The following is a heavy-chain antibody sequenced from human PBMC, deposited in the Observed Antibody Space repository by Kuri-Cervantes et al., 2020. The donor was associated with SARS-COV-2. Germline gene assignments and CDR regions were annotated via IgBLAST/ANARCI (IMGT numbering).Heavy chain of an antibody. Sequence: ASVKVSCKASGGTFSSYTISWVRQAPGQGLEWMGWISAYSGNTNYAQKLQGRVTMTTDTSTSTAYMELRSLRSDDTAVYYCARTQDIVVVVAAYNWFDPWGQGTLVTVS. CDR1: GGTFSSYT. CDR3: ARTQDIVVVVAAYNWFDP. J-gene: IGHJ5*02. CDR2: ISAYSGNT. D-gene: IGHD2-15*01. V-gene: IGHV1-18*01.